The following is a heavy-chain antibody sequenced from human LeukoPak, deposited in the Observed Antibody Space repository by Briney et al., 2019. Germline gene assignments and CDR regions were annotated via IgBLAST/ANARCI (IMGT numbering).Heavy chain of an antibody. CDR3: ARSPDYDFWSGPYPPDY. D-gene: IGHD3-3*01. CDR1: GFTFSSYS. CDR2: ISSSSSYI. V-gene: IGHV3-21*01. Sequence: GGSLRLSCAASGFTFSSYSMNWVRQAPGKGLEWVSSISSSSSYIYYADSVKGRFTISRDNAKNSLYLQMNSLRAEDTAVYYCARSPDYDFWSGPYPPDYWGQGTLVTVSS. J-gene: IGHJ4*02.